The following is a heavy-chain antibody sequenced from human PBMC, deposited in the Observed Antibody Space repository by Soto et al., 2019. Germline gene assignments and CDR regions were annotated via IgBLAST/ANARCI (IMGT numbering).Heavy chain of an antibody. CDR3: GTSGGTTMVSFDY. D-gene: IGHD5-18*01. J-gene: IGHJ4*02. Sequence: SETLSLTCAVCGGSITSSNSWSWVRQPPGKDLEWIGEISHTGCTNYNPSLKTRFTISVDKSKNQFSLTLTSVTAADTAVYSCGTSGGTTMVSFDYWGPGTLVTVSS. CDR1: GGSITSSNS. CDR2: ISHTGCT. V-gene: IGHV4-4*02.